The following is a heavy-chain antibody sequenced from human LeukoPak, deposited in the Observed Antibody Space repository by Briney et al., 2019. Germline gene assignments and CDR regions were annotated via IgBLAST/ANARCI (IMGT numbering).Heavy chain of an antibody. J-gene: IGHJ6*02. CDR3: ARDTVTRNYYYYYGMDV. CDR1: GGTFSSYA. V-gene: IGHV1-69*04. Sequence: SVKVSCKASGGTFSSYAISWVRQAPGRGLEWMGRIIPILGIANYAQKFQGRVTITADKSTSTAYMELSSLRSEDTAVYYCARDTVTRNYYYYYGMDVWGQGTTVTVSS. CDR2: IIPILGIA. D-gene: IGHD4-11*01.